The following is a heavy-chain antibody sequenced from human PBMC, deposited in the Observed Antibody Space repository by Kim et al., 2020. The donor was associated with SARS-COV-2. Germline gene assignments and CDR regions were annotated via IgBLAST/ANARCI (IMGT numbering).Heavy chain of an antibody. J-gene: IGHJ4*02. D-gene: IGHD6-19*01. Sequence: SETLSLTYTVSGGSISSYYWSWIRQPPGKGLEWIGYIYYSGSTNYNPSLKSRVTISVDTSKNQFSLKLSSVTAADTAVYYCARYLQPVAGSFDYWGQGTLVTVSS. V-gene: IGHV4-59*13. CDR3: ARYLQPVAGSFDY. CDR1: GGSISSYY. CDR2: IYYSGST.